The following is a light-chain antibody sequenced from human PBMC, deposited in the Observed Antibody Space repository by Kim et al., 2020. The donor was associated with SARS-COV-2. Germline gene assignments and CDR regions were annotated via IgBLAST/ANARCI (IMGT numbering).Light chain of an antibody. Sequence: ANSCPATTSDVGGYNSVSCYLQRPGTAPKHMIYDVSTRPSGVSNRFSGSKSGNTASLSISALQAEDEADYYCSSYTSSSTLEVFGGGTQLTVL. J-gene: IGLJ2*01. V-gene: IGLV2-14*03. CDR2: DVS. CDR3: SSYTSSSTLEV. CDR1: TSDVGGYNS.